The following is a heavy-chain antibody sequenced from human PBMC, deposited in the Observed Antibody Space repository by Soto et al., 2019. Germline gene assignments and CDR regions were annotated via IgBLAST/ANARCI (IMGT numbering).Heavy chain of an antibody. CDR3: ARGPSSSGFSNDY. D-gene: IGHD3-22*01. CDR2: ISYDGSRT. CDR1: GFAFSSYT. V-gene: IGHV3-30*04. Sequence: SLRLSWAAAGFAFSSYTMHWVRQTPGKGLERVAVISYDGSRTTYADSVKGRFTISRDNAKNTLYLQMNSLRAEDTAVYYCARGPSSSGFSNDYWGQGTLVTVSS. J-gene: IGHJ4*02.